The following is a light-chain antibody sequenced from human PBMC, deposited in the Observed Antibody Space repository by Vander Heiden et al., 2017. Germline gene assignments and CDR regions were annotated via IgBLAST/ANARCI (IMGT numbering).Light chain of an antibody. Sequence: DIQMTQSPSSLSASVGDRVTITCRASQSISSYLNWYQQKPGKAPKLLIYAASSLQSGVPSRFSNSGYGTDFTLTISSRQPEDFAPYYCQQNDSNRSLTFGGGTKVEIK. CDR3: QQNDSNRSLT. CDR1: QSISSY. CDR2: AAS. V-gene: IGKV1-39*01. J-gene: IGKJ4*01.